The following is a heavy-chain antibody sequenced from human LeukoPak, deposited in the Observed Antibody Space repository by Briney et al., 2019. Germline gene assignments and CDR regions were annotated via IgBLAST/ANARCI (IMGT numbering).Heavy chain of an antibody. CDR3: ARAGDYFDI. Sequence: PGGSLRLSCAASGFTFSSYKMHWVRQAPGKGLEWVSYISSSGNTKSYADSVKGRFTISRDNAKNSLYLQMNSLRAEDTAVYYCARAGDYFDIWGQGTMVTVSS. V-gene: IGHV3-48*03. J-gene: IGHJ3*02. D-gene: IGHD3-16*01. CDR1: GFTFSSYK. CDR2: ISSSGNTK.